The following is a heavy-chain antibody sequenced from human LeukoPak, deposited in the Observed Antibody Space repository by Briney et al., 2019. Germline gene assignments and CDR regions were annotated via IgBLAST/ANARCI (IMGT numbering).Heavy chain of an antibody. CDR1: GFTFSSYA. D-gene: IGHD3-22*01. Sequence: GGSLRLSCAASGFTFSSYAMSWVRQAPGKGLEWVSAISGSGGSTYYADSVKGRFTVSRDNSKNTLYLQMNSLRAEDTAVYYCAKDEYYYDSSGYPRAFDIWGQGTMVTVSS. J-gene: IGHJ3*02. CDR2: ISGSGGST. CDR3: AKDEYYYDSSGYPRAFDI. V-gene: IGHV3-23*01.